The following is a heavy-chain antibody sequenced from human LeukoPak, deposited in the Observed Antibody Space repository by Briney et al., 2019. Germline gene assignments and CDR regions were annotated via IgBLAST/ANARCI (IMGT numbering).Heavy chain of an antibody. D-gene: IGHD5-18*01. CDR3: ARLDTAMVRDAFDI. V-gene: IGHV4-34*01. CDR2: INHSGST. J-gene: IGHJ3*02. CDR1: GGSFSGYY. Sequence: KTSETLSLTCAVYGGSFSGYYWSWIRQPPGKGLEWIGEINHSGSTNYNPSLKSRVTISVDTSKNQFSLKLSSVTAADTAVYYCARLDTAMVRDAFDIWGQGTMVTVSS.